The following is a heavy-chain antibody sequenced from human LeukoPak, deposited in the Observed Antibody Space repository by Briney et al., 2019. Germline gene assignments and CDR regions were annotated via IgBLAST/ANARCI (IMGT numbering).Heavy chain of an antibody. D-gene: IGHD6-13*01. CDR3: ARAKGRSPLFDY. Sequence: SQTLSLTCALSGDIVSSNSAAWNWIRQSPSRGLEWLVRTYYRSKWYNDYAVSVKGRIAINPDTSKNQFSLQLNSVTPEDTAVYYCARAKGRSPLFDYWGQGTLVTVSS. V-gene: IGHV6-1*01. CDR2: TYYRSKWYN. J-gene: IGHJ4*02. CDR1: GDIVSSNSAA.